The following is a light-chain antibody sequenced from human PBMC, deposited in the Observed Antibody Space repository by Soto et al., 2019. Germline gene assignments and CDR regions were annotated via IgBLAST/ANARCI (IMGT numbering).Light chain of an antibody. V-gene: IGLV2-23*01. CDR3: CSYADGSSYV. Sequence: QSALTQPASVSGSPGQSITISCTGTSSDVGRYNLVSWYQQHPGKAPKLMISEGGQRPSGASDRFSGSKSGNTASLTISGLQAEDEADYYGCSYADGSSYVFGTGTKLTVL. CDR1: SSDVGRYNL. CDR2: EGG. J-gene: IGLJ1*01.